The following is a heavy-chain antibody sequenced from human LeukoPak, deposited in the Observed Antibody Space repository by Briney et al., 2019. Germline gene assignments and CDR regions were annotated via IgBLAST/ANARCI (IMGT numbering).Heavy chain of an antibody. V-gene: IGHV3-30*18. CDR1: GFTFSSYG. CDR2: ISYDGSNK. D-gene: IGHD6-19*01. J-gene: IGHJ4*02. CDR3: AKDGGVRSGWSNPYFDY. Sequence: GGSLRLSCAASGFTFSSYGMHWVRQAPGKGLEWVAVISYDGSNKYYADSVKGRFTISRDNSKNTLYLQMNSLRAEDTAVYNCAKDGGVRSGWSNPYFDYWGQGTLVTVSS.